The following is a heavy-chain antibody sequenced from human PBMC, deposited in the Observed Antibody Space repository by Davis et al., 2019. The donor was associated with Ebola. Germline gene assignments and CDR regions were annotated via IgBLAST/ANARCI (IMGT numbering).Heavy chain of an antibody. CDR3: VKDSSNIWFDI. V-gene: IGHV3-23*01. J-gene: IGHJ3*02. Sequence: GGSLRLSCAASGFTFSRYWMHWVRQAPGKGLEWVSTFGTGGDTYYADSVKGRFAISRDNSRGTLYLQMNSLRVEDSAIYYCVKDSSNIWFDIWGQGTLVTVSS. CDR2: FGTGGDT. CDR1: GFTFSRYW. D-gene: IGHD2/OR15-2a*01.